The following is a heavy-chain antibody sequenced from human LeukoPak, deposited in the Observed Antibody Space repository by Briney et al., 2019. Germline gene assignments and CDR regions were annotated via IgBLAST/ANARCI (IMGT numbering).Heavy chain of an antibody. J-gene: IGHJ6*02. V-gene: IGHV3-30*04. D-gene: IGHD2-21*02. CDR2: ISYDGSNK. CDR1: GFTFDDYA. Sequence: PGRSLRLSCAASGFTFDDYAMHWVRQAPGKGLEWVAVISYDGSNKYYADSVKGRFTISRDNSKNTLYLQMNSLRAEDTAVYYCAREAVVVTSVYYYYYGMDVWGQGTTVTVSS. CDR3: AREAVVVTSVYYYYYGMDV.